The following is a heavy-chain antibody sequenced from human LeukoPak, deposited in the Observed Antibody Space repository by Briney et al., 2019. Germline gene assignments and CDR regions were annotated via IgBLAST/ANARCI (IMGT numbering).Heavy chain of an antibody. D-gene: IGHD2-15*01. CDR2: IKQDGSEK. CDR1: GFTFSSYW. V-gene: IGHV3-7*01. CDR3: AKDLAGARDK. J-gene: IGHJ4*02. Sequence: GGSLRLSCAASGFTFSSYWMSWVRQAPGKGLEWVANIKQDGSEKYYVDSVKGRFTISRDNARNTLYLQMNSLRADDTAVYYCAKDLAGARDKWGQGTLVTVSS.